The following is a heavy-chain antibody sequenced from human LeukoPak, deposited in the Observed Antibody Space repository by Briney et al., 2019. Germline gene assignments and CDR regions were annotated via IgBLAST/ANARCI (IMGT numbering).Heavy chain of an antibody. CDR2: IIPIFGTA. CDR3: ARDKTGNFQFHY. CDR1: GGTFNTYT. V-gene: IGHV1-69*01. J-gene: IGHJ4*02. Sequence: ASGKVSCKASGGTFNTYTTIWLRQAPGQGLEWMGGIIPIFGTANYAKKFQDRVTITADESTSAVYMELNSLRSEDTAVYYCARDKTGNFQFHYWGQGTLVTVSS. D-gene: IGHD1-7*01.